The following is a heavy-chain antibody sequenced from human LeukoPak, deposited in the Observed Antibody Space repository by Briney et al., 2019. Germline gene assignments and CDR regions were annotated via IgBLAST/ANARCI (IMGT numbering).Heavy chain of an antibody. Sequence: GGSLRLSCAASGFTFSSYGMHWVRQAPGKGLEWVAVISYDGSNKYYADSVKGRFTISRDNSKNTLYLQMNSLRAEDTAVYYCATEGYGYRFDYWGQGTLVTVSS. CDR2: ISYDGSNK. CDR1: GFTFSSYG. J-gene: IGHJ4*02. CDR3: ATEGYGYRFDY. D-gene: IGHD5-24*01. V-gene: IGHV3-30*03.